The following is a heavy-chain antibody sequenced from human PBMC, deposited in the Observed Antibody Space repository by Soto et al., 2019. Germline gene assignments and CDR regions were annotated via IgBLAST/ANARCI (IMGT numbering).Heavy chain of an antibody. CDR1: GGSISSYY. D-gene: IGHD3-10*01. V-gene: IGHV4-59*08. Sequence: SETLSLTCTVSGGSISSYYWSWIRQSPGKGLEWIGYIYYSGSTNYNPSLKSRVTISVDTSKNQFSLKLSSVTAADTAVYYCARLYGSYYYYYGMDVWGQGTTVTVSS. CDR2: IYYSGST. J-gene: IGHJ6*02. CDR3: ARLYGSYYYYYGMDV.